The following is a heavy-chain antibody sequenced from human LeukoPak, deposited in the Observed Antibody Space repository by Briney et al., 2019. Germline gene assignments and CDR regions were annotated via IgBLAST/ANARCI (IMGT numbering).Heavy chain of an antibody. Sequence: GGSLRLSCAASGFTFSAYTMNWVRHAPGTGLEWVSSIKASDNYIYYAASVAGRFTISTDAAQNSLYLQMDSLRAEDTATYYCARSRSMSKNDKNLRYWGQGTLVTVSS. CDR1: GFTFSAYT. CDR2: IKASDNYI. J-gene: IGHJ4*02. D-gene: IGHD1-26*01. CDR3: ARSRSMSKNDKNLRY. V-gene: IGHV3-21*01.